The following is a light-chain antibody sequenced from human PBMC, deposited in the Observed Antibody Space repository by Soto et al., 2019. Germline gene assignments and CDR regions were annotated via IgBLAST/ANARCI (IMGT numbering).Light chain of an antibody. Sequence: QSVLTQAASVSGSPGQSITISCTGTSRDVGAYNYVSWYQQHPGKAPKLMIYEVSYRPSGVSNRFSGSKSGSTASLTISGLQAEDEADYFCSSYTSANTLGFGRGTKVTVL. CDR3: SSYTSANTLG. CDR1: SRDVGAYNY. V-gene: IGLV2-14*01. CDR2: EVS. J-gene: IGLJ3*02.